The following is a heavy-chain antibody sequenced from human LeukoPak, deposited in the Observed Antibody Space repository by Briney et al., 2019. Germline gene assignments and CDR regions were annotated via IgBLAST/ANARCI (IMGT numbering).Heavy chain of an antibody. D-gene: IGHD1-7*01. CDR3: ARGPPLRNWNSDNFDY. J-gene: IGHJ4*02. Sequence: SETLSLTCAVYGVSFSGYYWSWIRQPPGKGLEWIGEINHSGSTNYNPSLKSRVTISVDTSKNKVSLTLSSVTDADTAVYYCARGPPLRNWNSDNFDYWGQGTLVTVSS. V-gene: IGHV4-34*01. CDR1: GVSFSGYY. CDR2: INHSGST.